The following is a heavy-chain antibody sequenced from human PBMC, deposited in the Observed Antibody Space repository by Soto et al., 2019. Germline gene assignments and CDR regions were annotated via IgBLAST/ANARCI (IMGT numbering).Heavy chain of an antibody. CDR2: IYSGGST. V-gene: IGHV3-53*01. D-gene: IGHD3-10*01. J-gene: IGHJ4*02. CDR3: ARDSPEYGTGSAVEC. CDR1: GFSVSRSY. Sequence: GGSLRLSCAGSGFSVSRSYMNWVRQAPGKGLGWLSIIYSGGSTKYADSVKDRFTISRDTSKNTVYLHMNRLRAEDTAVSYCARDSPEYGTGSAVECWGQGTLVTVS.